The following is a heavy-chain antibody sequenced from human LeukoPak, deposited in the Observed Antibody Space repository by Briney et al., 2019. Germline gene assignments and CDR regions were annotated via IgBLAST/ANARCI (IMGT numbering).Heavy chain of an antibody. CDR1: VGSISGSSYY. V-gene: IGHV4-39*01. D-gene: IGHD2-15*01. Sequence: SETLSLTCTVSVGSISGSSYYWGRIRQPPGKGRVWIGFVCDSGSTSYDPSLKNPVTIYVDTSKEQFSLKLTSVTAADTALYYCARRPPWWQDSGIDFDIWGQGTMVTVSS. J-gene: IGHJ3*02. CDR3: ARRPPWWQDSGIDFDI. CDR2: VCDSGST.